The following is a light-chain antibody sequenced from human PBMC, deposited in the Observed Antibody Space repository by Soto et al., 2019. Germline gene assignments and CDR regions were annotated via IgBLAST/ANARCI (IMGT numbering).Light chain of an antibody. CDR1: QDIGTY. CDR3: QQFYNYPRT. V-gene: IGKV1-8*01. J-gene: IGKJ1*01. Sequence: IRMTQSPSSFSASTGDRVSITCRATQDIGTYLAWYQQIPGKAPKLLIYDASTLQTGVPSRFSGSGSGTDFTLTISYLQSEDFGTYYCQQFYNYPRTFGQGTKVEIK. CDR2: DAS.